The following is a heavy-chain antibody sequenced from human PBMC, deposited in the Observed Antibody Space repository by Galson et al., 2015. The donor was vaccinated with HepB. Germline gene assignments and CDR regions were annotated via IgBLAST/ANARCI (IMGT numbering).Heavy chain of an antibody. V-gene: IGHV1-69*04. Sequence: SVKVSCKASGGTFSSYAISWVRQAPGQGLEWMGRIIPILGIANYAQKFQGRVTITADKSTSTAYMELSSLRSEDTAVYYCAREWYYYDSGGYEFDPWGQGTLVTVSS. D-gene: IGHD3-22*01. J-gene: IGHJ5*02. CDR3: AREWYYYDSGGYEFDP. CDR1: GGTFSSYA. CDR2: IIPILGIA.